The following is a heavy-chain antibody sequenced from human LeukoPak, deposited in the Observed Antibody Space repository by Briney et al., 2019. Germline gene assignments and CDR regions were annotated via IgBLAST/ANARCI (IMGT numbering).Heavy chain of an antibody. J-gene: IGHJ3*02. CDR2: IYYSGST. V-gene: IGHV4-59*08. CDR3: AGYCSGGSCAPDAFDI. CDR1: GGSISSYY. Sequence: SETLSLTCTVSGGSISSYYWSWIRQPPGKGLEWIGYIYYSGSTNYNPSLKSRVTISVDTSRNQFSLKLSSVTAADTAVYYCAGYCSGGSCAPDAFDIWGQGTIVTVSS. D-gene: IGHD2-15*01.